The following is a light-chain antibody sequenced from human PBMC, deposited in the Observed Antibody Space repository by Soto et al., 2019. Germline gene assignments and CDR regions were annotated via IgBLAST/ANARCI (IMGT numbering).Light chain of an antibody. V-gene: IGKV3-15*01. CDR1: QSVSSN. J-gene: IGKJ4*01. CDR2: GAS. Sequence: EIVMTQSPATLSVSPGERATLSCRASQSVSSNLAWYQQKPGQAPRLLMYGASTRATGIPASFSGSGSGTEFTLTISSLQSEDFAVYYCQQYNIWPRTFGGGTKVEIK. CDR3: QQYNIWPRT.